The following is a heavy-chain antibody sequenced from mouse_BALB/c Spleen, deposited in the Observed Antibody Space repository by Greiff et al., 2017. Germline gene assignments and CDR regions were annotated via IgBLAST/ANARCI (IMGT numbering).Heavy chain of an antibody. J-gene: IGHJ4*01. CDR2: IDPANGNT. CDR3: NYYGSSSSYAMDY. CDR1: GFNIKDTY. Sequence: VQLQQSGAELVKPGASVKLSCTASGFNIKDTYMHWVKQRPEQGLEWIGRIDPANGNTKYDPKFQGKATITADTSSNTAYLQLSSLTSEDTAVYYCNYYGSSSSYAMDYWGQGTSVTVSS. D-gene: IGHD1-1*01. V-gene: IGHV14-3*02.